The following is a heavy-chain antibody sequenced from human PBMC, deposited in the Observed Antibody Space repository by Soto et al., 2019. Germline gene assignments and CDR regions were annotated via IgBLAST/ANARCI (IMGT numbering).Heavy chain of an antibody. D-gene: IGHD2-21*01. V-gene: IGHV1-69*13. CDR3: ANVRGVQELLYLLDL. Sequence: ASVKVSCKTSGGTFSNYAFTWVRQAPGQGLEWMGGIIPILDTTNYAQKFQDRITITADDSTSTVYTELHSLTSEDTALYYCANVRGVQELLYLLDLWGQGTIVTV. J-gene: IGHJ3*01. CDR1: GGTFSNYA. CDR2: IIPILDTT.